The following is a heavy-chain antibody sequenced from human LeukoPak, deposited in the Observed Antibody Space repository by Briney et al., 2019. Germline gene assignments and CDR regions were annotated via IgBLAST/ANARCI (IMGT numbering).Heavy chain of an antibody. CDR2: IYYSGST. CDR3: ATYTRLAAAGTMGWFDP. J-gene: IGHJ5*02. V-gene: IGHV4-30-4*08. Sequence: KPSETLSLTCTVSGGSISSGDYYWSWIRQPPGKGLEWIGYIYYSGSTYYNPSLKSRVTISVDTSKNQFSLKLSSVTAADTAVYYCATYTRLAAAGTMGWFDPWGQGTLVTVSS. CDR1: GGSISSGDYY. D-gene: IGHD6-13*01.